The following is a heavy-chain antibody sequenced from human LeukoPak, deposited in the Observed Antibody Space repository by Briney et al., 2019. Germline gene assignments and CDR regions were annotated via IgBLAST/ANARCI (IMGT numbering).Heavy chain of an antibody. V-gene: IGHV3-9*01. D-gene: IGHD6-19*01. CDR2: ISWNSGSI. CDR1: GFTFDDYA. J-gene: IGHJ4*02. CDR3: AKGSSGWYEDGSYFDY. Sequence: PGGSLRLSCAASGFTFDDYAMHWVRQAPGKGLEWVSGISWNSGSIGYADSVKGRFTISRDNAKNSLYLQMNSLRAEDTALYYCAKGSSGWYEDGSYFDYWGQGTLVTVSS.